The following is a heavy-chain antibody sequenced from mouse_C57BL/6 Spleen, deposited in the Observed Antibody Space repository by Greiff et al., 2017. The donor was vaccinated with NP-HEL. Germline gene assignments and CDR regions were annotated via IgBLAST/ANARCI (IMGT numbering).Heavy chain of an antibody. CDR3: AKIYYDYDGDFAV. J-gene: IGHJ1*03. Sequence: VQLKESVAELVRPGASVKLSCTASGFNIKNTYMHWVKQRPEQGLEWIGRIDPANGNTKYAPKFQGKATITADTSSTTAYLQLSSLTSEDTDIYYCAKIYYDYDGDFAVWGKGTTVTVSS. D-gene: IGHD2-4*01. CDR2: IDPANGNT. V-gene: IGHV14-3*01. CDR1: GFNIKNTY.